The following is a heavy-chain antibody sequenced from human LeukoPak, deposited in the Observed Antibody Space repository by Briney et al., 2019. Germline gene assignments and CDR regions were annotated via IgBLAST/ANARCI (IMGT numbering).Heavy chain of an antibody. CDR3: ANGRGYSYGNDAFDI. D-gene: IGHD5-18*01. V-gene: IGHV3-9*01. CDR1: GFTFDDYA. Sequence: PGRSLRLSCAASGFTFDDYAMHWVRQAPGKGLEWVSGISWNSGSIGYADSVKGRFTISRDNAKNSLYLQMNSLRAEDTALYYCANGRGYSYGNDAFDIWGQGTMVTVSS. CDR2: ISWNSGSI. J-gene: IGHJ3*02.